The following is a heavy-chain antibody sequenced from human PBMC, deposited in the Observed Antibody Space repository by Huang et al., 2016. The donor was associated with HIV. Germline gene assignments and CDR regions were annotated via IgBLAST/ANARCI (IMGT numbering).Heavy chain of an antibody. D-gene: IGHD6-6*01. CDR1: GYTFTDSN. CDR3: ARDWSFGSSTSPAD. J-gene: IGHJ4*02. CDR2: INPKRGGT. V-gene: IGHV1-2*02. Sequence: QVQLVQSGAEVKNPGASVRVSCKASGYTFTDSNIHWGRQAPGQGLEWRGWINPKRGGTIYAQRFQGRITMTRDTTISTVHMDLRRIQSDDTAVYFCARDWSFGSSTSPADWGQGTLVTVSS.